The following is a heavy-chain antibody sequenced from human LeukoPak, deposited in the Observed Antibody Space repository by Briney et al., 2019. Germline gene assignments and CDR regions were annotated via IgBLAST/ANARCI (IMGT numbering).Heavy chain of an antibody. J-gene: IGHJ4*02. D-gene: IGHD3-10*01. CDR2: IDPSDSYT. CDR1: GYNFTSYW. V-gene: IGHV5-10-1*01. Sequence: GESLKISCKGSGYNFTSYWISWVRQLPGKGLEWMGRIDPSDSYTNYSPSFQGHVTISADKSISTAYLQWSSLKASDTAMYYCARRHYYGSGSHPYWGQGTLVTVSS. CDR3: ARRHYYGSGSHPY.